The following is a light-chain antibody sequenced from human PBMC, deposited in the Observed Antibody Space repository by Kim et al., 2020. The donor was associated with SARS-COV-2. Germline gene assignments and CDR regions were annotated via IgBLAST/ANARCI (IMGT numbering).Light chain of an antibody. V-gene: IGLV2-14*03. CDR2: DVT. CDR3: SSYTTSTTWV. J-gene: IGLJ3*02. CDR1: NSDIGGHNS. Sequence: GQPITISCTGTNSDIGGHNSASWYQQYPGTAPKLLIYDVTRRASGISNRFSGSQSGNTASLTITGLQTEDEADYYCSSYTTSTTWVFGGGTKLTVL.